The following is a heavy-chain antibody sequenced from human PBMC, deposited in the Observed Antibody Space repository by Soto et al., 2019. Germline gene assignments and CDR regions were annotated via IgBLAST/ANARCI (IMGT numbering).Heavy chain of an antibody. CDR1: GYPFTSSG. J-gene: IGHJ6*02. D-gene: IGHD2-21*01. CDR3: ATDPYCGSAPGCSALDA. V-gene: IGHV1-18*04. Sequence: QVHLVQSGGEVKKPGASVKVSCKASGYPFTSSGFSWVRQAPGQGLEWMGWISAYNGNTLYAQKFKGRVTMTTDTSTSTGYMELGSLRSDDTAVYCCATDPYCGSAPGCSALDAWGQGTTVTVSS. CDR2: ISAYNGNT.